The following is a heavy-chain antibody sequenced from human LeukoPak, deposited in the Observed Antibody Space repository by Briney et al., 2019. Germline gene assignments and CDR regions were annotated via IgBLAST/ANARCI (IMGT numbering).Heavy chain of an antibody. D-gene: IGHD3-9*01. CDR3: ARVLVEVPYYDILTGYFIRSRVAP. CDR2: IDYSGST. V-gene: IGHV4-59*01. CDR1: GGSISSDY. Sequence: WETLSLTCTVSGGSISSDYWTWIRQPPGKGLEWIGYIDYSGSTNYNSSLKSRVAISVDTSKNQFSLKLSSVTAADTAVYYCARVLVEVPYYDILTGYFIRSRVAPGGQGTLVIVSS. J-gene: IGHJ5*02.